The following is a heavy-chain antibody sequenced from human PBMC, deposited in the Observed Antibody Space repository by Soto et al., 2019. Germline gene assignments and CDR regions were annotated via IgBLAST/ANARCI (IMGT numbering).Heavy chain of an antibody. V-gene: IGHV5-51*01. CDR2: ISPGDSDT. Sequence: PGESLKLSCKGSGYSFTRYCIGWVRQMPGKGLERMGIISPGDSDTRYSPAFQGQVTISADKSISTAYLQWSSLKASDTAMYYCARGRSSSWPNWFDPWGQGTLVTVSS. D-gene: IGHD6-13*01. CDR3: ARGRSSSWPNWFDP. CDR1: GYSFTRYC. J-gene: IGHJ5*02.